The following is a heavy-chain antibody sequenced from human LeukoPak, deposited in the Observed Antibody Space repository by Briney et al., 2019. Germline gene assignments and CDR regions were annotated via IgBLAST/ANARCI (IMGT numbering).Heavy chain of an antibody. CDR2: INHSGST. V-gene: IGHV4-38-2*02. Sequence: SETLSLTCTVSGYSISSGYYWGWIRQSPGKGLEWIGEINHSGSTNYNPSLKSRVTISVDTSKNQFSLKLSPVTAADTAVYYCARRGRRGYSYGFGYWGQGTLVTVSS. J-gene: IGHJ4*02. CDR1: GYSISSGYY. CDR3: ARRGRRGYSYGFGY. D-gene: IGHD5-18*01.